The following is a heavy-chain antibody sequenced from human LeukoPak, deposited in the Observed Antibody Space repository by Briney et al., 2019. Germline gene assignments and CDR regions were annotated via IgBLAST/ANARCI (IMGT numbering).Heavy chain of an antibody. D-gene: IGHD1-26*01. CDR3: ASSVGARYYFDY. Sequence: GGSLRLSCAASGFTVSSNYISWVRQAPGKGLEWVSVIYSGGSTYYADSVKGRFTISRDNSKNTLYLQMNSLRAEDTAVYYCASSVGARYYFDYWGQGTLVTVSS. CDR1: GFTVSSNY. V-gene: IGHV3-53*01. J-gene: IGHJ4*02. CDR2: IYSGGST.